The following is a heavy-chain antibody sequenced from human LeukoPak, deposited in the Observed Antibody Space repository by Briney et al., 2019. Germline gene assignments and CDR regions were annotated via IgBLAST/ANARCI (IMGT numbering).Heavy chain of an antibody. V-gene: IGHV3-7*01. CDR2: IKQDGSEK. D-gene: IGHD3-3*01. CDR1: GFTLSSYW. CDR3: AKDPIFGVVRSPYYYYYMDV. Sequence: GGSPRLPCAASGFTLSSYWMSWVRQAPGEGLERVANIKQDGSEKYYVDSVKGRFTISRDNAKNSLYLQMNSLRAEDTAVYYCAKDPIFGVVRSPYYYYYMDVWGKGTTVTVSS. J-gene: IGHJ6*03.